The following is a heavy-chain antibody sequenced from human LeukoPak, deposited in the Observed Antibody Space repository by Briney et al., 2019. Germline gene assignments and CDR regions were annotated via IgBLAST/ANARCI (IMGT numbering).Heavy chain of an antibody. CDR2: INHSGST. Sequence: SETLSLTCAVYGGSFSGYYWSWIRQPPGKGLEWIGEINHSGSTNYNPSLKSRVTISVDTSKNQFSLKLSSVTAADAAVYYCARTYYYGSGSYHAFDIWGQGTMVTVSS. J-gene: IGHJ3*02. CDR1: GGSFSGYY. CDR3: ARTYYYGSGSYHAFDI. D-gene: IGHD3-10*01. V-gene: IGHV4-34*01.